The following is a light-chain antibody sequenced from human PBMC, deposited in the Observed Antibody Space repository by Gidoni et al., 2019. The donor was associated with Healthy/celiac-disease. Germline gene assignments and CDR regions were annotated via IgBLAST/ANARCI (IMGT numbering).Light chain of an antibody. CDR1: QSLVYSDGNTS. CDR3: MQGTHWPPWT. CDR2: KVS. Sequence: DVVMNQSPLPPSVTLGQPASITCRSSQSLVYSDGNTSLNWFQQRPGQSPRRLIYKVSNRDSGVPDRFSGSGSGTDFTLKISRVEAEDVGVYYCMQGTHWPPWTFGQGTKVEIK. J-gene: IGKJ1*01. V-gene: IGKV2-30*01.